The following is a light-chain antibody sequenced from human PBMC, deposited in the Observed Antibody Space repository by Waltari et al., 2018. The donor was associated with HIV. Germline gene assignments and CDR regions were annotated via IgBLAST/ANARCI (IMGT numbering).Light chain of an antibody. J-gene: IGLJ3*02. V-gene: IGLV2-14*01. CDR3: NSYTSISTWV. CDR2: EVS. Sequence: QSALTQPASVSGSPGQSITISCTGSSSDVGRYSYVPWYQQHPGKAPKLMIYEVSNRPAGVSHRFSGSKSGNTASLTISGLQPEDEADYYCNSYTSISTWVFGGGTKLTVL. CDR1: SSDVGRYSY.